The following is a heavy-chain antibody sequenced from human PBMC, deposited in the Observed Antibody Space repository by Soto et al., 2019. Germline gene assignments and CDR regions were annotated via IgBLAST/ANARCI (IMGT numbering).Heavy chain of an antibody. D-gene: IGHD3-22*01. J-gene: IGHJ4*02. Sequence: SETLSLTCTVSGGSISSYYWSWIRQSPGKGLEWIGNIYYSGSTNYSPSQKSRVTISVDTSKNKISLKMRSVTAADTAVYYCARGKWLLTPLFDYWGQGTLVTVSS. V-gene: IGHV4-59*12. CDR1: GGSISSYY. CDR2: IYYSGST. CDR3: ARGKWLLTPLFDY.